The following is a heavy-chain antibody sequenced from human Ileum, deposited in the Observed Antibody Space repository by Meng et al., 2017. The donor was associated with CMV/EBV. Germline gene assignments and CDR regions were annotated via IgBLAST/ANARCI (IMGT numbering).Heavy chain of an antibody. CDR1: GYTFTNYY. D-gene: IGHD2-15*01. CDR2: INPSGART. Sequence: CKASGYTFTNYYIHWVRQAPGQGLEWVGLINPSGARTTYAQNFQGRVTMTSDTSTSTVFMQLSGLRSDDTAVYYCARDLNRGGALDLWGQGTLVTVSS. V-gene: IGHV1-46*01. CDR3: ARDLNRGGALDL. J-gene: IGHJ5*02.